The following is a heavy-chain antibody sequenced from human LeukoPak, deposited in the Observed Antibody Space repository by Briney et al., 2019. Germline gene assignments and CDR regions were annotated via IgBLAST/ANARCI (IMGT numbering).Heavy chain of an antibody. J-gene: IGHJ6*04. D-gene: IGHD3-9*01. Sequence: GASVKVSCKASGGTFSSYAISWVRQAPGQGLEWMGGIIPIFGTANYAQKFQGRVTITADESTSTAYMELSSLRSEDTAVYYCARVLRYFDWSSYYYYGMDVWGKGTTVTVSS. CDR3: ARVLRYFDWSSYYYYGMDV. CDR1: GGTFSSYA. V-gene: IGHV1-69*13. CDR2: IIPIFGTA.